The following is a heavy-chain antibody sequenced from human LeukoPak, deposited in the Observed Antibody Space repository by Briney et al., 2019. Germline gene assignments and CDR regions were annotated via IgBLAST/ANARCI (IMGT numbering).Heavy chain of an antibody. J-gene: IGHJ4*02. D-gene: IGHD5-18*01. V-gene: IGHV4-39*01. CDR1: GGSISSSSAY. CDR2: IYYSKNT. CDR3: VSPRGFSYGYFDY. Sequence: PSETLSLTCTVTGGSISSSSAYWGWIRQPPGKGLEWIGSIYYSKNTYYNPSLKSRVTISADTSKNQFSLTLGSVSATDTAVYYCVSPRGFSYGYFDYWGQGTLVTVSS.